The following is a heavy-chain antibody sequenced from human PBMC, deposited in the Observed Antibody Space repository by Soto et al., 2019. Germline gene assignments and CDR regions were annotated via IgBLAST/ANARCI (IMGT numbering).Heavy chain of an antibody. CDR1: GFTFSSYA. J-gene: IGHJ3*02. V-gene: IGHV3-30-3*01. Sequence: GGSLRLSCAASGFTFSSYAMHWVRQAPGKGLEWVAVISYDGSNKYHADSVKGRFTISRDNSKNTLYLQMNSLRAEDTAVYYCARDPITMIVVAPLMGAFDIWGQGTMVTVSS. CDR3: ARDPITMIVVAPLMGAFDI. D-gene: IGHD3-22*01. CDR2: ISYDGSNK.